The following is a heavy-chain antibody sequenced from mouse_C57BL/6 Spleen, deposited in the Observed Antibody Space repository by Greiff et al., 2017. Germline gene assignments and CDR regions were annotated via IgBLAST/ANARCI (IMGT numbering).Heavy chain of an antibody. CDR1: GFSLTSYG. J-gene: IGHJ4*01. Sequence: QVQLKQSGPGLVAPSQRLSITCTVSGFSLTSYGVHWVRQPPGKGLEWLVVIWSDGSTTYNSALKSRLSISKDNSKSQVFLKMNSLQTDDTAMYYCARHGGYLYAMDYCGQGTSVTVSS. CDR2: IWSDGST. D-gene: IGHD2-2*01. CDR3: ARHGGYLYAMDY. V-gene: IGHV2-6-1*01.